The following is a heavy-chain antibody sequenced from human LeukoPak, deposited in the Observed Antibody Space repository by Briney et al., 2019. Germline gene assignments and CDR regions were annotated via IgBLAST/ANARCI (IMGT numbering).Heavy chain of an antibody. CDR2: IIPIFGTA. J-gene: IGHJ4*02. CDR3: AINPYCSSTSCYLDY. D-gene: IGHD2-2*01. CDR1: GGTFSSYA. V-gene: IGHV1-69*13. Sequence: SVKVSCKASGGTFSSYAISWVRQAPGQGFEWMGGIIPIFGTANYAQKFQGRVTITADESTSTAYMELSSLRSEDTAVYYCAINPYCSSTSCYLDYWGQGTLVAVSS.